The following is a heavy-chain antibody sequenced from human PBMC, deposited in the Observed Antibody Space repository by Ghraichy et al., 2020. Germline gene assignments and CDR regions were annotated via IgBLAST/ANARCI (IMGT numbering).Heavy chain of an antibody. CDR2: ISGSGDNT. CDR1: GFIFSTYD. D-gene: IGHD1-14*01. CDR3: AKDRQNLLNDY. V-gene: IGHV3-23*01. Sequence: GGSLRLSCVASGFIFSTYDMGWVRQAPGKGLEWVSVISGSGDNTYYTDSVKGRFTISRDNSKSTLYLQMNSLRAEDTAIYYCAKDRQNLLNDYWGQGTLVTVSS. J-gene: IGHJ4*02.